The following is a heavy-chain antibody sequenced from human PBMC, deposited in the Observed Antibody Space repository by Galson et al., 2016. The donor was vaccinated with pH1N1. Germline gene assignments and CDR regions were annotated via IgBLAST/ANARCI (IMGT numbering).Heavy chain of an antibody. D-gene: IGHD6-19*01. Sequence: SLRLSCADSGFTFSNYWVNWVRQAPGKGLEWVANIKQDGSEKYYVDSVEGRFTISRDNAKNSVYLQMNSLRVEDTAVYYCARALAVAEGYWGQGTLVTVSS. CDR1: GFTFSNYW. CDR2: IKQDGSEK. CDR3: ARALAVAEGY. V-gene: IGHV3-7*01. J-gene: IGHJ4*02.